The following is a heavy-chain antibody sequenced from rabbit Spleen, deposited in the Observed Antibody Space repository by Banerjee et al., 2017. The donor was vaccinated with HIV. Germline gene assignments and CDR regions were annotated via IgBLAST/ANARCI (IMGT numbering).Heavy chain of an antibody. J-gene: IGHJ4*01. V-gene: IGHV1S40*01. Sequence: QQLVESGGGLVKPGASLTLTCKASGFSFSSGYDMCWVRQAPGKGLEWIACIYTGNSKTYYASWAKGRFTISKTSSTTVTLQMTSLTVADTATYFCARDAGNNAYTDFNLWGQGTLVTVS. CDR1: GFSFSSGYD. CDR3: ARDAGNNAYTDFNL. CDR2: IYTGNSKT. D-gene: IGHD8-1*01.